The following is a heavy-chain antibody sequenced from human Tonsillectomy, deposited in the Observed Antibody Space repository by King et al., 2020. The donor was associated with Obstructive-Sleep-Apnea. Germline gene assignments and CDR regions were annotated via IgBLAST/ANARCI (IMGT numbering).Heavy chain of an antibody. D-gene: IGHD4-17*01. Sequence: VQLQESGPGLVKPSETLSLTCTVSSGSISSYYWSWVRQPPGKGLEWIGYIYYSGSTNYNPSPKSRVTISVDTSKNQFSLKLSPVTAADTAVYYCARGPGTYGDYSFDYWGQGTLVTVSS. CDR2: IYYSGST. CDR3: ARGPGTYGDYSFDY. CDR1: SGSISSYY. J-gene: IGHJ4*02. V-gene: IGHV4-59*01.